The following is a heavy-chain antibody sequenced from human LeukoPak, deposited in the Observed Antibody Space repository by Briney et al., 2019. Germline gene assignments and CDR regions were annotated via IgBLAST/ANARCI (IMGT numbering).Heavy chain of an antibody. CDR3: ARDHVDIVATISLFGITIGYFDY. J-gene: IGHJ4*02. CDR1: GFTFSDYY. Sequence: PGGSLRLSCAASGFTFSDYYMSWIRQAPGKGLEWVSYISSSGSTIYYADSVKGRFTISRDNAKNSLYLQMNSLRAEDTAVYYCARDHVDIVATISLFGITIGYFDYWGQGTLVTVSS. V-gene: IGHV3-11*01. CDR2: ISSSGSTI. D-gene: IGHD5-12*01.